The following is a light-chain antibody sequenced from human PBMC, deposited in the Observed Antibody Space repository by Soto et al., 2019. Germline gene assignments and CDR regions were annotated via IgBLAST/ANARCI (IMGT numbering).Light chain of an antibody. CDR3: EQYNNWPHA. Sequence: EIVLTQSPVTLSLSPGDAATLSCRASQSVHSRLAWYQQKPGQAPRLLIYGASTRATAIQARFSGSGSGTEFTLTISSLQSEDFAVYYCEQYNNWPHAFGGGTKVDIK. V-gene: IGKV3-15*01. J-gene: IGKJ4*01. CDR2: GAS. CDR1: QSVHSR.